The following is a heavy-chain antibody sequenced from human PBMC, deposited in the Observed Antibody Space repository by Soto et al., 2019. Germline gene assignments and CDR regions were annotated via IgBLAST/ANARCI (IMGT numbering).Heavy chain of an antibody. CDR1: GYTFTGYA. CDR2: INAGNGTT. D-gene: IGHD2-21*02. Sequence: QVQLVQSGAEEKKPGASVKVSCKASGYTFTGYAMHWVRQAPGQRREWMGWINAGNGTTKYSQKFKGRVTIPRDTSASSAYMALSSLRSEDTAVYYSASAAAVTADFDYWGQGTLVTVSS. V-gene: IGHV1-3*05. J-gene: IGHJ4*02. CDR3: ASAAAVTADFDY.